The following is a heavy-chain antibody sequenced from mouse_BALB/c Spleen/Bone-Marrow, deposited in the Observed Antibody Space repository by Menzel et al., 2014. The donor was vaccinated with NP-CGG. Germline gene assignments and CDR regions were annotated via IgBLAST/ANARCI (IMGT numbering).Heavy chain of an antibody. J-gene: IGHJ4*01. CDR1: GYTFAGYW. CDR3: ARLIYGSSYIVDF. D-gene: IGHD1-1*01. Sequence: VQLQQSGAELAKPGASVKLSCKASGYTFAGYWMHWVKQRPGQGLEWIGEINPSNGRANYNEKFKSMATLTVDKSSSTAYMQLGSLTSEDSAVFYCARLIYGSSYIVDFWGQGTSVTVSS. CDR2: INPSNGRA. V-gene: IGHV1S81*02.